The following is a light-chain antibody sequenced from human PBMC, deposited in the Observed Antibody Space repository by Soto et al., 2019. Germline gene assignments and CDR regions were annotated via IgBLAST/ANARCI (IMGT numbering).Light chain of an antibody. CDR3: AAWDDSLNGPYVV. V-gene: IGLV1-44*01. CDR2: SNN. Sequence: QSVLTHPPSASGTPGQRFTISCSGSSSNIGSNTVNWYQQLPGTAPKLLIYSNNQRPSGVPDRFSGSKSGTSASLAISGLQSEDEADYYCAAWDDSLNGPYVVFGGGTKLTVL. J-gene: IGLJ2*01. CDR1: SSNIGSNT.